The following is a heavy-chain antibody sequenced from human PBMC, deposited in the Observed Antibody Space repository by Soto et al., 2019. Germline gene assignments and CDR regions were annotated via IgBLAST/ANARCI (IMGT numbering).Heavy chain of an antibody. CDR1: GGSISSGGYY. D-gene: IGHD7-27*01. V-gene: IGHV4-31*03. CDR3: ARVGKGRYFDY. CDR2: IYYSGST. J-gene: IGHJ4*02. Sequence: LSLTCTVSGGSISSGGYYWSWIRQHPGKGLEWIGYIYYSGSTYYNPSLKSRVTISVDTSKNQFSLKLSSVTAADTAVYYCARVGKGRYFDYWGQGTLVTVSS.